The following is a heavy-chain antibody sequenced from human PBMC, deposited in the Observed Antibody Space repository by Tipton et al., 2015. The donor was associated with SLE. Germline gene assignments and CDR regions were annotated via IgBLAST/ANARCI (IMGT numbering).Heavy chain of an antibody. J-gene: IGHJ4*02. CDR3: ARRATYCGGDCFNFDY. CDR1: GYSFTSYW. D-gene: IGHD2-21*01. V-gene: IGHV5-51*03. CDR2: IYPGDSDT. Sequence: VQLVQSGAELKKPGESLKISCKGSGYSFTSYWIGWVRQMPGKGLEWMGIIYPGDSDTRYSPSFQGQVTILADKSISTAYLQWTSLKASDPAMYYCARRATYCGGDCFNFDYWGQGTLVTVSS.